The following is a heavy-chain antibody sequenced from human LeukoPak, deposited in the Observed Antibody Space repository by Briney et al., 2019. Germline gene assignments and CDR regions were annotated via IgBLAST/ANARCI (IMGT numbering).Heavy chain of an antibody. D-gene: IGHD1-26*01. CDR3: ARDTYSGSYGGYFDY. Sequence: GGSLRLSCAASGFTFSSYAMSWVRQAPGKGLEWVSAISGSGGSTYYADSVKGRFTISRDNSKNTLYLQMNSLRAEDTAVYYCARDTYSGSYGGYFDYWGQGALVTVSS. CDR2: ISGSGGST. CDR1: GFTFSSYA. V-gene: IGHV3-23*01. J-gene: IGHJ4*02.